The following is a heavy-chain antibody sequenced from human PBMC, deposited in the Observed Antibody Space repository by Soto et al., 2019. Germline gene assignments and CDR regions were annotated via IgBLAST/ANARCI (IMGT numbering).Heavy chain of an antibody. J-gene: IGHJ6*03. Sequence: GGSLRLSCAASGFTFSSYWMHWVRQAPGKGLVWVSRINSDGSSTSYADSVKGRFTISRDNAKNTLYLQMNSLRAEDTAVYYCARDVRSSWSPLDYYYMDVWGKGTTVTVSS. CDR1: GFTFSSYW. CDR2: INSDGSST. CDR3: ARDVRSSWSPLDYYYMDV. V-gene: IGHV3-74*01. D-gene: IGHD6-13*01.